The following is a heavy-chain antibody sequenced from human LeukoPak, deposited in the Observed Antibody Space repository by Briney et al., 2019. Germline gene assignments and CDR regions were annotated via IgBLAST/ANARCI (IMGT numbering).Heavy chain of an antibody. CDR3: ARHIRIDAFDI. CDR1: GYTFTAFF. CDR2: INPNSGGA. V-gene: IGHV1-2*02. J-gene: IGHJ3*02. D-gene: IGHD2-15*01. Sequence: ASVRVSCKASGYTFTAFFMHWVRQAPGQGLEWMGWINPNSGGANYAQKFQGRVTMTRDTSIGTASMELSRLRSDDTAVYYCARHIRIDAFDIWGQGTMVTVSS.